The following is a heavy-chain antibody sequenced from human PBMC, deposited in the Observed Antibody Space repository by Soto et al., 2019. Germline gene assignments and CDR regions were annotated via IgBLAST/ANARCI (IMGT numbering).Heavy chain of an antibody. CDR2: IIPILGIA. J-gene: IGHJ4*02. Sequence: QVQLVQSGAEVKKPGSSVKVSCKASGGTFSSYTISWVRQAPGQGLEWMGRIIPILGIANYAQKFQGRVTITADKSTSTAYMELSSLRSEDTAVYYCARSKWELPGRHDYWGQGTLVTVSS. CDR3: ARSKWELPGRHDY. D-gene: IGHD1-26*01. V-gene: IGHV1-69*02. CDR1: GGTFSSYT.